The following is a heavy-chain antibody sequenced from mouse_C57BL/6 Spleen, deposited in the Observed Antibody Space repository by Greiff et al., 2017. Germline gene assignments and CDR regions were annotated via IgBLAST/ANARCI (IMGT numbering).Heavy chain of an antibody. V-gene: IGHV5-16*01. CDR1: GFTFSDYY. Sequence: EVQLVESEGGLVQPGSSMKLSCTASGFTFSDYYMAWVRQVPEKGLEWVANINYDGSSTYYLDSLKSRFIISRDNAKNILYLQMGSLKSEDTATYYCARERRGKGAMDYWGQGTSVTVSS. J-gene: IGHJ4*01. CDR3: ARERRGKGAMDY. CDR2: INYDGSST.